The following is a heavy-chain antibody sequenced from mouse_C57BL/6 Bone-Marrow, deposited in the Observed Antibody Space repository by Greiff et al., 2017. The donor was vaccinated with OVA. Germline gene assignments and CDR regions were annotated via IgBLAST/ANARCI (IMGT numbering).Heavy chain of an antibody. CDR1: GFTFSSYA. CDR3: TRDGPYYVYDVLAY. CDR2: ISDGGSYT. J-gene: IGHJ3*01. D-gene: IGHD2-9*01. V-gene: IGHV5-4*01. Sequence: EVQLVESGGGLVKPGGSLKLSCAASGFTFSSYAMSWVRQTPEKRLEWVATISDGGSYTYYPDNVKGRFTISRDNAKNNLYLQMSHLKSEDTAMYYCTRDGPYYVYDVLAYWGQGTLVTVSA.